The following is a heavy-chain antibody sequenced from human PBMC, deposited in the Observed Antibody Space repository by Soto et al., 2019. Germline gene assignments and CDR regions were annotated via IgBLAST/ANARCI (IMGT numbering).Heavy chain of an antibody. CDR1: GYTFTSYG. D-gene: IGHD1-26*01. J-gene: IGHJ6*02. CDR3: ARDIGAGWELVPHDGMDV. V-gene: IGHV1-18*01. Sequence: QVQLVQSGAEVKQPGASVKVSCKASGYTFTSYGISWVRQAPGQGLEWMGWISAYNGNTNYAQKLQGRVTMTTDTSTSTAYMELRSLRSDDTAVYYCARDIGAGWELVPHDGMDVWGQGTTVTVSS. CDR2: ISAYNGNT.